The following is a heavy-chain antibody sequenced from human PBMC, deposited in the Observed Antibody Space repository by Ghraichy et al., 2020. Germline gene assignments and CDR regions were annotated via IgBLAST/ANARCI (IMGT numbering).Heavy chain of an antibody. D-gene: IGHD6-19*01. CDR2: INHSGST. CDR3: ARGSRIAVAVGPFGYYYYGMDV. CDR1: GGSFSGYY. Sequence: SETLSLTCAVYGGSFSGYYWSWIRQPPGKGLEWIGEINHSGSTNYNPSLKSRVTISVDTSKNQFSLKLSSVTAADTAVYYCARGSRIAVAVGPFGYYYYGMDVWGQGTTVTVSS. V-gene: IGHV4-34*01. J-gene: IGHJ6*02.